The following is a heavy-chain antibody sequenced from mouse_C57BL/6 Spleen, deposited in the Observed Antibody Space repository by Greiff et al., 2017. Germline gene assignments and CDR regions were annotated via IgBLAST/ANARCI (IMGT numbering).Heavy chain of an antibody. V-gene: IGHV5-4*01. J-gene: IGHJ2*01. D-gene: IGHD3-3*01. Sequence: EVMLVESGGGLVKPGGSLKLSCAASGFTFSSYAMSWVRQTPEKRLEWVATISDGGSYTYSPDHVKGRFTISRDNAKNNLYLQMSHLKSEDTAMYYCAREGGDPYYFDYWGQGTTLTVSS. CDR3: AREGGDPYYFDY. CDR1: GFTFSSYA. CDR2: ISDGGSYT.